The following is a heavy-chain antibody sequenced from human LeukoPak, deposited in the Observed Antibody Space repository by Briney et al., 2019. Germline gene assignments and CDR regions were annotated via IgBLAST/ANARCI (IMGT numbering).Heavy chain of an antibody. D-gene: IGHD6-19*01. Sequence: PSETLSLTCTVSGGFISSYYWSWIRQPPGKGLEWTGYIYYIGSTNYNPSLKTRFTISVDTSKNQFSLKLSSVTAANTAVYYCAGRGGVVAGRPRPNYFDYWGQGTPVTVSS. CDR3: AGRGGVVAGRPRPNYFDY. CDR2: IYYIGST. CDR1: GGFISSYY. V-gene: IGHV4-59*08. J-gene: IGHJ4*02.